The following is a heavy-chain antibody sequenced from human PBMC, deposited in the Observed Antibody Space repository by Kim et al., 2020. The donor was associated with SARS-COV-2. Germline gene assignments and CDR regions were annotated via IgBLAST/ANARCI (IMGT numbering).Heavy chain of an antibody. Sequence: GGSLRLSCTASGFTFSPFAMHWVRQAPGKGLEWVAVIRADESKKYYAESVKDRFSVSRDNSKNTLYLQMNSLRAEDTAIYYCARNFGLATMIGDGWGLGT. V-gene: IGHV3-33*01. J-gene: IGHJ3*01. CDR3: ARNFGLATMIGDG. CDR1: GFTFSPFA. CDR2: IRADESKK. D-gene: IGHD3-10*01.